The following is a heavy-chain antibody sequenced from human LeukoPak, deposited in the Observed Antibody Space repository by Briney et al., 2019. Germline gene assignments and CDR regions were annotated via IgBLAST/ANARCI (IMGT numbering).Heavy chain of an antibody. CDR3: AKVSMSYYGSGSYTRYNWFDP. D-gene: IGHD3-10*01. V-gene: IGHV3-30*02. Sequence: GGSLRLSCAASGFTSSSYGMHWVRQAPGKGLEWVAFIRYDGSNKYYADSVKGRFTISRDNSKNTLYLQMNSLRAEDTAVYYCAKVSMSYYGSGSYTRYNWFDPWGQGTLVTVSS. CDR2: IRYDGSNK. CDR1: GFTSSSYG. J-gene: IGHJ5*02.